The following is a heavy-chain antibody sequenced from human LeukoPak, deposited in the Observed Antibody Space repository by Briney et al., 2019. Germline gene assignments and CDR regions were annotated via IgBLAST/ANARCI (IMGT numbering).Heavy chain of an antibody. CDR2: INPNSGGT. V-gene: IGHV1-2*02. D-gene: IGHD3-22*01. CDR3: ARDTTYYYDSSGYFDY. J-gene: IGHJ4*02. CDR1: GGTFSSYA. Sequence: ASVKVSCKASGGTFSSYAISWVRQAPGQGLEWMGWINPNSGGTNYAQKFQGRVTMTRDTSISTAYMELSRLRSDDTAVYYCARDTTYYYDSSGYFDYWGQGTLVTVSS.